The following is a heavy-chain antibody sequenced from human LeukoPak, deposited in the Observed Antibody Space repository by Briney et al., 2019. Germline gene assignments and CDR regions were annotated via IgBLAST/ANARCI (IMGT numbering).Heavy chain of an antibody. V-gene: IGHV5-51*01. D-gene: IGHD6-13*01. CDR2: IYPSDSDT. J-gene: IGHJ3*02. Sequence: GESLKISCKGSGYSFTSYWIGWVRQIPGKGLEWMGIIYPSDSDTRYSSSFQGQVTISADKSISTAYLQWSSLKASDTAIYYCARLGIAVAGKDAFDIWGQGTMVTVSS. CDR1: GYSFTSYW. CDR3: ARLGIAVAGKDAFDI.